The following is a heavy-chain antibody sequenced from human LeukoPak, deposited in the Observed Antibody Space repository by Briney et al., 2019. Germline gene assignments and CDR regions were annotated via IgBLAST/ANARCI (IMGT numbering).Heavy chain of an antibody. CDR1: GFTFSSYS. D-gene: IGHD3-22*01. J-gene: IGHJ5*02. CDR3: AREDSSGYYNWFDP. V-gene: IGHV3-21*01. Sequence: PGGSLRLSCAALGFTFSSYSMNWVRQAPGKGLEWVSSISSGSSYLYYADTMKGRFTISRDNAKNSLYLQMNSLRAEDTAVYYCAREDSSGYYNWFDPWGQGTLVTVSS. CDR2: ISSGSSYL.